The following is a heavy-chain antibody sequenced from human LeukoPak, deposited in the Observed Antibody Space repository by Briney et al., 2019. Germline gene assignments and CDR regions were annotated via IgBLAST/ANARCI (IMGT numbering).Heavy chain of an antibody. CDR2: INHSGST. J-gene: IGHJ4*02. CDR3: ARGPQDSSSWYGY. CDR1: GGSFSGYY. Sequence: SETLSLTCAVYGGSFSGYYWSWIRQPPGKGLEWIGEINHSGSTNYNPSLKSRVTISVDTSKNQFSLKLSSVTAADTAAYYCARGPQDSSSWYGYWGQGTLVTVSS. D-gene: IGHD6-13*01. V-gene: IGHV4-34*01.